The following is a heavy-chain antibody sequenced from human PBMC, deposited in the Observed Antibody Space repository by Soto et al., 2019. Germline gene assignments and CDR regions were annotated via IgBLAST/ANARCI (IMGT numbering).Heavy chain of an antibody. CDR2: IWYAGRNT. D-gene: IGHD6-13*01. V-gene: IGHV3-33*01. Sequence: QVQLVESGGGVVQPGRYLRLSCAASGFTFSSYGMHWFRQAPGKGLEWVAVIWYAGRNTYYADSVKGRFIISRDNSKNRLYLQMNSLRAEAKAVYYCAREPTGYSSSWYLGGYYYYGMDVWGQGTTVTVSS. CDR1: GFTFSSYG. J-gene: IGHJ6*02. CDR3: AREPTGYSSSWYLGGYYYYGMDV.